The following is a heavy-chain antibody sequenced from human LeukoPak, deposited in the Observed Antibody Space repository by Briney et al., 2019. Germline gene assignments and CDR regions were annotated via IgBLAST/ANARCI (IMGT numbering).Heavy chain of an antibody. V-gene: IGHV3-33*01. D-gene: IGHD3-10*01. J-gene: IGHJ4*02. Sequence: GGSLRLSCAVSGFRFSSHGMHWVRQAPGKGLEWLGYIWYDGSNPDYVDPVKGRFTISRDNSKNTVYLQMNSLRAEDTAVYHCARFVGSDYTGSFDLWGQGTPVTVSS. CDR2: IWYDGSNP. CDR1: GFRFSSHG. CDR3: ARFVGSDYTGSFDL.